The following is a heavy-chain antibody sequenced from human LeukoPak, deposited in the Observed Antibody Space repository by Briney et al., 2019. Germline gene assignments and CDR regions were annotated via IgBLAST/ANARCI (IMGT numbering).Heavy chain of an antibody. J-gene: IGHJ4*02. CDR1: GYTFTSYG. D-gene: IGHD1-26*01. CDR2: INPSGGST. V-gene: IGHV1-46*01. CDR3: ARVSPGGSFDFDY. Sequence: ASVKVSCKASGYTFTSYGISWVRQAPGQGLEWMGIINPSGGSTSYAQKFQGRVTMTRDTSTSTVYMELGSLRSEDTAVYYCARVSPGGSFDFDYWGQGTLVTVSS.